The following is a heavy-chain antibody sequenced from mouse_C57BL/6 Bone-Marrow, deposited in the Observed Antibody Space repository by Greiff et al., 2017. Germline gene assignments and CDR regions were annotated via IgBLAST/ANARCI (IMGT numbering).Heavy chain of an antibody. J-gene: IGHJ2*01. CDR1: GYTFTSYW. V-gene: IGHV1-59*01. CDR2: IDPSDSYT. CDR3: ARRTTVRGDY. D-gene: IGHD1-1*01. Sequence: QVQLQQPGAELVRPGTSVKLSCKASGYTFTSYWMHWVKQRPGQGLEWIGVIDPSDSYTNYNQKFKGKATLTVDPSSSTAYMQLSSLTSEDSAVXYCARRTTVRGDYWGQGTTLTVSS.